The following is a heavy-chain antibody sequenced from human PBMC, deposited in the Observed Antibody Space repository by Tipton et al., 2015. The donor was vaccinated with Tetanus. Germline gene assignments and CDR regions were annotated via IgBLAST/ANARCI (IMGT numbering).Heavy chain of an antibody. CDR3: AKSDRVTRTSWYFHD. V-gene: IGHV4-39*01. J-gene: IGHJ4*02. CDR2: LDYSGNT. CDR1: GGSISSSYYY. Sequence: TLSLTCTVSGGSISSSYYYWGWIRQPPGKRLEWIGSLDYSGNTYYNSSLMSRVTISVDTSKNQFSLRLNSVTAVDTAVYYCAKSDRVTRTSWYFHDWGQGTLVTVSS. D-gene: IGHD2-2*01.